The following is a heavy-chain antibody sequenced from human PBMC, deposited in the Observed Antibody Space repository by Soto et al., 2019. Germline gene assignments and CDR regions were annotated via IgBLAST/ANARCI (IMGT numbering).Heavy chain of an antibody. J-gene: IGHJ6*02. CDR3: ARSYGSGPGPYYYYYYGMDV. CDR2: ITGSGGTT. CDR1: GFTFSSYA. Sequence: AASGFTFSSYAMSWVRQAPGKGLEWVSVITGSGGTTYYADSVKGRFTISRDNSKKTLYLQMNSLGAEDTAVYYCARSYGSGPGPYYYYYYGMDVWGQGTTVTVSS. V-gene: IGHV3-23*01. D-gene: IGHD3-10*01.